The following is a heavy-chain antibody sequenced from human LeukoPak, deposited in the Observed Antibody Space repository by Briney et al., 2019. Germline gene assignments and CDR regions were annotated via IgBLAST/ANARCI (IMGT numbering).Heavy chain of an antibody. CDR3: ARVYSLGYCSSTSCYALDY. CDR1: GGTFSSYA. D-gene: IGHD2-2*01. Sequence: SVKVSCKASGGTFSSYAISWVRQAPGQGLEWMGGVIPIFGTANYAQKFQGRVTITADESTSTAYMELSSLRSEDTAVYYCARVYSLGYCSSTSCYALDYWGQGTLVTVSS. J-gene: IGHJ4*02. CDR2: VIPIFGTA. V-gene: IGHV1-69*13.